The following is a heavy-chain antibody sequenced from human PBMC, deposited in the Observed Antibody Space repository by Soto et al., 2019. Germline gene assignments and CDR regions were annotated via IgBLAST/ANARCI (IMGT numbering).Heavy chain of an antibody. CDR3: VGGWGWHFDL. CDR2: IREDGSDV. V-gene: IGHV3-7*01. CDR1: GITFSTYW. D-gene: IGHD3-16*01. J-gene: IGHJ2*01. Sequence: EVQLVESGGGLVQPGGSLRLSCAVSGITFSTYWMSWFRQAPGKGLEWVANIREDGSDVNYVDSVKGRFTISIDNTKNSLYRQMNSLRDGDTAMYYCVGGWGWHFDLWGRGTLVTVSS.